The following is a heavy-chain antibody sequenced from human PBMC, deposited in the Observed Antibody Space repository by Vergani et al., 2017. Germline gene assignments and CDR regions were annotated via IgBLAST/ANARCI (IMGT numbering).Heavy chain of an antibody. J-gene: IGHJ6*03. CDR2: IYYSGST. CDR3: ARGGIAARPYYYYYYMDV. V-gene: IGHV4-59*01. D-gene: IGHD6-6*01. CDR1: GGSISSYY. Sequence: QVQLQEPGPGLVKPPETLSLTCTVPGGSISSYYWSWIRQPPGKGLEWIGYIYYSGSTNYNPPLKSRVTISVDTSKNQFSLKLSSVTAADTAVYYCARGGIAARPYYYYYYMDVWGKGTTVTVSS.